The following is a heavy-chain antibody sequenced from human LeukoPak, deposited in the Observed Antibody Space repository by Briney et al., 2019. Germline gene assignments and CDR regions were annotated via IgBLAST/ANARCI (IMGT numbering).Heavy chain of an antibody. CDR3: ARDRTLFGVVISRWFDP. Sequence: GASVTVSCKASGGTFSSYAISWVRQAPGQGLEWMGGIIPIFGTANYAQKFQGRVTITADESTSTAYMELSSLRSEDTAVYYCARDRTLFGVVISRWFDPWGQGTLVTVSS. D-gene: IGHD3-3*01. J-gene: IGHJ5*02. CDR2: IIPIFGTA. CDR1: GGTFSSYA. V-gene: IGHV1-69*13.